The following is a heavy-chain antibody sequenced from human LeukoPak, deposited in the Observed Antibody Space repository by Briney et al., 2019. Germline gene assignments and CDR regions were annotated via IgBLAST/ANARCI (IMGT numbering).Heavy chain of an antibody. CDR1: GFIFSNYW. V-gene: IGHV3-74*03. CDR2: VNNDGSST. D-gene: IGHD5/OR15-5a*01. CDR3: AKGGLRVTDY. J-gene: IGHJ4*02. Sequence: QPGGSLRLSCAASGFIFSNYWMHWVRQAPGKGLVWVSRVNNDGSSTTYAGSVKGRFTISRDNAKNTLYLQMNSLRAEDTAVYYCAKGGLRVTDYWGQGTLVTVSS.